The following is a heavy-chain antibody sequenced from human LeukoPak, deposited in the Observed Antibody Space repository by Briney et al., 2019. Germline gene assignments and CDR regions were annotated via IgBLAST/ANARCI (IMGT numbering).Heavy chain of an antibody. CDR3: AKGGGYWDY. J-gene: IGHJ4*02. Sequence: GRSLRLSCAASGFTFSSYGMHWVRQAPGKGLEWVAVIWYDGSNKYYADSVKGRFTISRDNSKNTLYLRMNSLRAEDTAVYYCAKGGGYWDYWGQGTLVTVSS. CDR1: GFTFSSYG. CDR2: IWYDGSNK. D-gene: IGHD3-22*01. V-gene: IGHV3-33*06.